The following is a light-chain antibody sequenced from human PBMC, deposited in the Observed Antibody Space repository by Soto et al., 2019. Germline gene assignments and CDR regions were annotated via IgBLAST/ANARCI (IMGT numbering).Light chain of an antibody. Sequence: QSVLTQPRSVSGSPGQSVTISCTGPSIDVGGSNYVSWYQQHPGKAPNLMIYDVSERPSGVPDRFSGSKSGNMASLTISGLQAEDEADYYCCSYAVTFYVFGTGTKVTVL. CDR3: CSYAVTFYV. CDR1: SIDVGGSNY. V-gene: IGLV2-11*01. CDR2: DVS. J-gene: IGLJ1*01.